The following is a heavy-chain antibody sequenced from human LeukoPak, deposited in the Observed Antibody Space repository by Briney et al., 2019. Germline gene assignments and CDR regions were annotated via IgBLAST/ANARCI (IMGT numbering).Heavy chain of an antibody. V-gene: IGHV3-20*04. J-gene: IGHJ4*02. CDR3: ARVQGGSGSYYYYFDY. CDR2: INWNGGST. Sequence: AGGSLRLSCAASGFTFDDYGMSWVRQAPGKGLEWVSGINWNGGSTGYADSVKGRFTISRDNAKNSLYLQMNSLRAEDTALYYCARVQGGSGSYYYYFDYWGQGTLVTVSS. D-gene: IGHD3-10*01. CDR1: GFTFDDYG.